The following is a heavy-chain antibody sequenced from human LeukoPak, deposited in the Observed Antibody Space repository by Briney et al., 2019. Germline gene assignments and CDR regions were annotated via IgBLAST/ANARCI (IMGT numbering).Heavy chain of an antibody. CDR3: AKATCSGASCFSNSRGAFDI. V-gene: IGHV3-33*06. Sequence: GGSLRLSCAASGIIFSDFSMHWVRQAPGKGLEWMAIICYDGSNKYYADSVKGRFTISRDNSQNTMYLQMNSLRVEDTAVYYCAKATCSGASCFSNSRGAFDIWGQGTMVTVSS. D-gene: IGHD2-15*01. CDR1: GIIFSDFS. CDR2: ICYDGSNK. J-gene: IGHJ3*02.